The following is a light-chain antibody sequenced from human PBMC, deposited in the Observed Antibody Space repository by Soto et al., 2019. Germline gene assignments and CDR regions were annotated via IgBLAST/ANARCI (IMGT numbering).Light chain of an antibody. J-gene: IGKJ1*01. CDR2: FAS. V-gene: IGKV1-39*01. CDR3: QQSLSIPRT. CDR1: QAISTY. Sequence: DIQMTQSPSSLSASVGDRVSITCRASQAISTYLNWFQQKPGKAPQLLIYFASRLQSGVPSRFSGGGSGTEFTLTISSLQPEDFATYYCQQSLSIPRTFGQGTRVDIK.